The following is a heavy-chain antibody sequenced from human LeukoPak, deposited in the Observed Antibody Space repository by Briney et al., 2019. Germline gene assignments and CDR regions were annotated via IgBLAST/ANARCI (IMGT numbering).Heavy chain of an antibody. CDR2: ISGGGGDT. V-gene: IGHV3-23*01. J-gene: IGHJ5*02. CDR3: AKVSGYCRATSCPGDH. Sequence: GGSLRLSCVASGFTFSNYAMSWVRQAPGEGLEWVSAISGGGGDTYYADSVKGRFTISRANSNNTLYLQMTSLRAGDTAVYYCAKVSGYCRATSCPGDHWGQGTLVTVSS. CDR1: GFTFSNYA. D-gene: IGHD2-2*01.